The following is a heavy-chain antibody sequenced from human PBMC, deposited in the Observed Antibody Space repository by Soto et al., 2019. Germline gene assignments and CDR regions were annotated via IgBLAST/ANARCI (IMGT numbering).Heavy chain of an antibody. CDR2: IYPGDSDT. J-gene: IGHJ6*02. D-gene: IGHD2-15*01. V-gene: IGHV5-51*01. CDR1: GYSFTSYW. CDR3: ARHSIYCSGGSCYLGYYYGMDV. Sequence: GESLKISCKGSGYSFTSYWIGWVRQMPGKGLEWMGIIYPGDSDTRYSPSFQGQVTISADKSISTAYLQWSSLKASDTAMYYCARHSIYCSGGSCYLGYYYGMDVWGQGTTVTVSS.